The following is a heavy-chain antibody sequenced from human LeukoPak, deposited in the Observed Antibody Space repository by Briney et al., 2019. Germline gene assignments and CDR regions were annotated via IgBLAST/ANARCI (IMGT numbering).Heavy chain of an antibody. Sequence: SETLSLTCAVYSGSFSGYYWSWIRQPPGKGLEWIGEINHSGGTNYNPSLKSRVTISVDTSKNQFSLKLSSVTAADTAVYYCARGRGAARLGYWGQGTLVTVSS. J-gene: IGHJ4*02. CDR2: INHSGGT. CDR3: ARGRGAARLGY. D-gene: IGHD6-6*01. CDR1: SGSFSGYY. V-gene: IGHV4-34*01.